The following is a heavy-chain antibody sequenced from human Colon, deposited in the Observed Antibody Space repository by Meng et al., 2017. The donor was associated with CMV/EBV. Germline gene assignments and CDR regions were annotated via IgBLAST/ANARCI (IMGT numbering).Heavy chain of an antibody. D-gene: IGHD3-16*01. J-gene: IGHJ4*02. CDR3: AKDLSGAVMGFDY. V-gene: IGHV3-48*03. Sequence: GESLKISCRTSGFTFSSYEMNWVRQTPEKGLEWVAHIDSDGTIKYYAESVQGRFTISRDNSRNTLYLQMNTLRADDTATYYCAKDLSGAVMGFDYWGQGTLVTVSS. CDR2: IDSDGTIK. CDR1: GFTFSSYE.